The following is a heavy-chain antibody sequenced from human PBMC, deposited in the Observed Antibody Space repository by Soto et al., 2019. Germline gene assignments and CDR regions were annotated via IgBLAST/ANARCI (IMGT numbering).Heavy chain of an antibody. Sequence: SETLSLTCTVSGGSISSSSYYWGRLRQPPGKGLEWIGSIYYSGSTYYNPSLKSRVTISVDTSKNQFSLKLSYVTAADTAVYYCASPTVRGVIGMDAWGQGTTVTVSS. J-gene: IGHJ6*02. V-gene: IGHV4-39*01. CDR3: ASPTVRGVIGMDA. CDR1: GGSISSSSYY. D-gene: IGHD3-10*01. CDR2: IYYSGST.